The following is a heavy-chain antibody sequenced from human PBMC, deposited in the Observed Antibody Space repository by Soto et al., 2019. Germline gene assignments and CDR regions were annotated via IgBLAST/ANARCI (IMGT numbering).Heavy chain of an antibody. V-gene: IGHV3-53*02. CDR1: GFTVSSNY. Sequence: EVQLVETGGGLIQPGGSLRLSCAASGFTVSSNYMSWVRQAPGKGLEWVSVIYSGGSTYYADSVRGRFTISRDNSKNTLYLQMKSLRAEDTAVYYCARDPPATGHGMDVWSQGTTVTVAS. CDR2: IYSGGST. CDR3: ARDPPATGHGMDV. J-gene: IGHJ6*02.